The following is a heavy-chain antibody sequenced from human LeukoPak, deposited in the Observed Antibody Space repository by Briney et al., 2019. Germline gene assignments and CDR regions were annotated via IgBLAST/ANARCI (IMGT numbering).Heavy chain of an antibody. CDR1: GGSISSYY. V-gene: IGHV4-59*01. J-gene: IGHJ5*02. CDR3: ARLLGYCSGGSCYDNWFDP. D-gene: IGHD2-15*01. Sequence: SETLSLTCTVSGGSISSYYWSWIRQPPGKGLEWIGYIYYSGSTNYNPSLKSRVTISLDTSKNQFSLKLSSVTAADTAVYYCARLLGYCSGGSCYDNWFDPWGQGTLVTVSS. CDR2: IYYSGST.